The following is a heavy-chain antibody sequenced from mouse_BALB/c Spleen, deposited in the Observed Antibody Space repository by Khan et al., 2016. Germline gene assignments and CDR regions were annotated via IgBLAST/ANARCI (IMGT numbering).Heavy chain of an antibody. CDR2: IYPGNGDT. CDR3: ATSRGLRARYYSPMDY. J-gene: IGHJ4*01. V-gene: IGHV1-12*01. Sequence: QVQLQQPGAEVVKPGASVKLSCKASGYTFTSYNVHWINQTPGQGLEWIGAIYPGNGDTSYNQKFKGKATLTADKSSSTAYMQLVSLTSEDSALCYCATSRGLRARYYSPMDYSGQGTSVTISS. D-gene: IGHD1-1*01. CDR1: GYTFTSYN.